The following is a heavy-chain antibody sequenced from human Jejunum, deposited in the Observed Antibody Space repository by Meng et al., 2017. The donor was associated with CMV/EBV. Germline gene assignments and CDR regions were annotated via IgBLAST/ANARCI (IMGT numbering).Heavy chain of an antibody. J-gene: IGHJ4*02. V-gene: IGHV4-4*07. Sequence: QVHLQESGPGLVKPSGTLALTCTVSGGSISNYYWSWIRQPAGKGLEYIGRIYSSGTTKYNPSLNSRVTMSVDTSKNQFSLKVRSVTAADTAVYLCARHEVVGTAIFDYWGQGTLVTVSS. CDR1: GGSISNYY. D-gene: IGHD6-19*01. CDR3: ARHEVVGTAIFDY. CDR2: IYSSGTT.